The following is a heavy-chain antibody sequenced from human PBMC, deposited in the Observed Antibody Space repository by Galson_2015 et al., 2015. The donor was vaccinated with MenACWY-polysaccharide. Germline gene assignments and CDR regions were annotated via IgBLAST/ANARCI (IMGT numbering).Heavy chain of an antibody. D-gene: IGHD3-22*01. V-gene: IGHV3-48*01. CDR3: ASRGVVTPYCLDY. CDR1: GFSFSSYS. Sequence: SLRLSCAASGFSFSSYSMTWVRQAPGKGLEWLSYITPTGDPKMYADSVKGRFTISRDNAKNSLYLQMNNLRAEDTAVYYCASRGVVTPYCLDYWGQGTLVSVSS. CDR2: ITPTGDPK. J-gene: IGHJ4*02.